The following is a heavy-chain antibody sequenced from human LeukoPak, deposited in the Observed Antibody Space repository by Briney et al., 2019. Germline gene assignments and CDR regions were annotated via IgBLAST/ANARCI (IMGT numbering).Heavy chain of an antibody. D-gene: IGHD6-13*01. CDR2: IYTSGTS. CDR1: GGSISSGSYY. Sequence: SETLSLTCTVSGGSISSGSYYWSWIRQPAGKELEWIGHIYTSGTSNYNPSLRSRVTISLDTSKNQFSLKLSSVTAADTAVYYCARRWGYSSSWCPDYWGQGTLVTVSS. CDR3: ARRWGYSSSWCPDY. V-gene: IGHV4-61*09. J-gene: IGHJ4*02.